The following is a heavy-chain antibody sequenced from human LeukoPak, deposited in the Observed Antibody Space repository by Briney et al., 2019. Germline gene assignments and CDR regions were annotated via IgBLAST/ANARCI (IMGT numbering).Heavy chain of an antibody. J-gene: IGHJ4*02. CDR2: INHSGST. D-gene: IGHD3-10*01. CDR3: ARGPHQYGSGSKTFDY. Sequence: SETLSLTCAVYGGSFSGYYWSWIRQPPGEGLEWIGEINHSGSTNYNPSLKSRVTISVDTSKNQFSLKLSSVTAADTAVYYCARGPHQYGSGSKTFDYWGQGTLVTVSS. V-gene: IGHV4-34*01. CDR1: GGSFSGYY.